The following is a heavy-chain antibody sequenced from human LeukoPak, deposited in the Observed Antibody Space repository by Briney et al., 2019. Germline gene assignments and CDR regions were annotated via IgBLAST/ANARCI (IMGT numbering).Heavy chain of an antibody. CDR3: ARLNCYGSGSYSHDY. Sequence: GESLKISCKGSGYSFASYWISWVRQMPGKGLEWMGRIDPSDSYTKYSPSFQGHVTISADKSISTAYLQWSSLEASDTAMYYCARLNCYGSGSYSHDYWGQGTLVTVSS. J-gene: IGHJ4*02. CDR2: IDPSDSYT. D-gene: IGHD3-10*01. CDR1: GYSFASYW. V-gene: IGHV5-10-1*01.